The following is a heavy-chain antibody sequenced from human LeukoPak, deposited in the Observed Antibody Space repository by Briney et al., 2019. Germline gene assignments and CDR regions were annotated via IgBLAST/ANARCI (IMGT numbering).Heavy chain of an antibody. Sequence: ASVRVSFKASGYTFTSYDINWVRQASGQGLEWMGWMNPDTGDTGFAQKFQGRVTMTRDRSIDTAYMELRGLTSEDTAVYYCTRGSLSGSSRDYWGQGTLLTVSS. D-gene: IGHD1-26*01. CDR1: GYTFTSYD. V-gene: IGHV1-8*01. CDR3: TRGSLSGSSRDY. J-gene: IGHJ4*02. CDR2: MNPDTGDT.